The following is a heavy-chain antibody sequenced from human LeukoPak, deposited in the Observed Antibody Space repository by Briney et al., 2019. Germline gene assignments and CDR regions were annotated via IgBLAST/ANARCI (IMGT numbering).Heavy chain of an antibody. V-gene: IGHV3-23*01. CDR3: ARTGSARGWSPNGPSQGGYYYYYMDV. CDR2: ISGSGGST. D-gene: IGHD3-3*01. CDR1: GFTFSSYA. Sequence: GGSLRLSCAASGFTFSSYAMSWVRQAPGKGLEWVSAISGSGGSTYYADSVKGRFTISRDNSKNTLYLQMNSLRAEDTAVYYCARTGSARGWSPNGPSQGGYYYYYMDVWGKGTTVTVSS. J-gene: IGHJ6*03.